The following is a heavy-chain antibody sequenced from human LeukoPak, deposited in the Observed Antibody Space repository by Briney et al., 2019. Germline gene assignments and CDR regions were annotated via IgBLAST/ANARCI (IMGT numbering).Heavy chain of an antibody. CDR2: INHSGST. V-gene: IGHV4-34*01. CDR3: ARGYYFFDY. D-gene: IGHD3-10*01. J-gene: IGHJ4*02. CDR1: GGSFSGYY. Sequence: SETLSLTCTVYGGSFSGYYWSWIRQPPRKGLEWIGEINHSGSTNYNPSLKSRVTISVDTSKNQFSLKLSSVTAADTAVYYCARGYYFFDYWGQGTLVTVSS.